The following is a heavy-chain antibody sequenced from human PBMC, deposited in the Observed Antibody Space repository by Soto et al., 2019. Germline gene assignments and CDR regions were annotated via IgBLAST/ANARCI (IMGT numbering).Heavy chain of an antibody. J-gene: IGHJ4*02. V-gene: IGHV3-23*01. Sequence: EVQLLESGGGLVQPGGFLRLSCAASRFTFSDYAMSWFRQAPGKGLEWVSAVSGSGGNTYYADSVKGRFTISRDNSKNTLYLLMNSLRAEDTAIYYCAKDSRNDYLNYFDYWGKGTLVTVSS. D-gene: IGHD4-17*01. CDR2: VSGSGGNT. CDR3: AKDSRNDYLNYFDY. CDR1: RFTFSDYA.